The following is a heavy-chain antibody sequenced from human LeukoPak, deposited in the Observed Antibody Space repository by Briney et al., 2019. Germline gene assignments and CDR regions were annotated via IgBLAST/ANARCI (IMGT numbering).Heavy chain of an antibody. Sequence: GGSLRLSCAASGFTFSSYGMHWVRQAPGKGLEWVAVIWYDGSNKYYADSAKGRFTISRDNSKNTLYLQMNSLRAEDTAVYYCAKEKPNPYSSSWYVIDAFDIWGQGTMVTVSS. CDR2: IWYDGSNK. CDR3: AKEKPNPYSSSWYVIDAFDI. CDR1: GFTFSSYG. J-gene: IGHJ3*02. D-gene: IGHD6-13*01. V-gene: IGHV3-33*06.